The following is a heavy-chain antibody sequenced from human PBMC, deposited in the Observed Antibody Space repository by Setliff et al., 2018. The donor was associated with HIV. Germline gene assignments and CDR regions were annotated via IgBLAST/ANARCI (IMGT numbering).Heavy chain of an antibody. CDR3: ATADNINSGTSLPFDCFDI. CDR1: GGSIGSGGSY. CDR2: IYHGGST. J-gene: IGHJ3*02. V-gene: IGHV4-31*03. D-gene: IGHD3-10*01. Sequence: PSETLSLTCTVSGGSIGSGGSYWRWIRQHPGQGLEWIGSIYHGGSTFYNTSLKSRISMSLDTSKNQFSLNLTSVTAADTAVYYCATADNINSGTSLPFDCFDIWGQGTMVTVSS.